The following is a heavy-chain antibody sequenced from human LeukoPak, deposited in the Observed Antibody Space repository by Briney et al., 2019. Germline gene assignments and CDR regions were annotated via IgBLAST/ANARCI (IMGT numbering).Heavy chain of an antibody. CDR1: GFTFSSYS. V-gene: IGHV3-21*01. J-gene: IGHJ6*03. CDR3: ARSWGIRYYMDV. D-gene: IGHD3-16*01. CDR2: ISSSSSYI. Sequence: GGSLRLSCAASGFTFSSYSMNWVRQAPGKGLEWVSSISSSSSYIYYADSVKGRFTISRDNAKNSLYLQMNSLRAEDTAVYYCARSWGIRYYMDVWGKGTTVTVSS.